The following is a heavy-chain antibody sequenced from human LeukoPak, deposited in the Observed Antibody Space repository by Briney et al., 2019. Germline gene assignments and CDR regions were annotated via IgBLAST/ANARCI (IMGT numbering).Heavy chain of an antibody. V-gene: IGHV3-23*01. D-gene: IGHD3-22*01. CDR1: GFTFSNAW. CDR2: ISGSGGST. CDR3: AKDLSYYDSSGNYYYGMDV. Sequence: GGSLRLSCAASGFTFSNAWMSWVRQAPGKGLEWVSAISGSGGSTYYADSVKGRFTISRDNSKNTLYLQTNSLRAEDTAVYYCAKDLSYYDSSGNYYYGMDVWGQGTTVTVSS. J-gene: IGHJ6*02.